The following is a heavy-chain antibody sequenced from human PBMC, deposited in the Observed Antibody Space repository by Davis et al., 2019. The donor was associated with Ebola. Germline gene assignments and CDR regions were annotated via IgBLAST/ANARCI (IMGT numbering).Heavy chain of an antibody. J-gene: IGHJ6*02. Sequence: MPSETLSLTCTVSGGSISNYYWSWIRQPPGKGLEWIGYIYYSGSTNYNPSLKSRVTISVGRSKNQFSLKLSSVTAADTAVYYCARVSAVYYYYGMDVWGQGTTVTVSS. CDR3: ARVSAVYYYYGMDV. V-gene: IGHV4-59*12. CDR2: IYYSGST. CDR1: GGSISNYY.